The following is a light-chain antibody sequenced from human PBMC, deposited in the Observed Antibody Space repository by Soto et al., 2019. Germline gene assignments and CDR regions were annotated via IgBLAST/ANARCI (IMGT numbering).Light chain of an antibody. CDR3: CSYAASDLV. CDR2: EGT. J-gene: IGLJ3*02. CDR1: SSHVGPYKL. V-gene: IGLV2-23*01. Sequence: QSVLTQPASVSGSPGQSITISCTRTSSHVGPYKLVAWYQQHPDKAPKLMIYEGTKRPSGVSNRFSGSQSGNTASLTISGLQAEDEADYYCCSYAASDLVFGGGTKLTVL.